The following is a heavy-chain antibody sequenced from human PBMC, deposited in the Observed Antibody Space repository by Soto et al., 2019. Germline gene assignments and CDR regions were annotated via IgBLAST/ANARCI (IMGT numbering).Heavy chain of an antibody. Sequence: SGPTLVNPTQTLTLTCSFSGFSLSTSGMCVSWIRQPPGKALEWLARIDWDDDKYYSTSLKTRLTISKDTSKNQVVLTMTNMDPVNTATYYCARLGLYCSGADTTDNMDVWSKGTTVTVSS. J-gene: IGHJ6*03. D-gene: IGHD2-15*01. CDR3: ARLGLYCSGADTTDNMDV. CDR1: GFSLSTSGMC. CDR2: IDWDDDK. V-gene: IGHV2-70*12.